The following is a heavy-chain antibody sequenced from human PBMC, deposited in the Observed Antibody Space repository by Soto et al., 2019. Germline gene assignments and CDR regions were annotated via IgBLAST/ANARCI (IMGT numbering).Heavy chain of an antibody. CDR1: GYTFTTYA. CDR3: ARVSGSGSYFPFDY. Sequence: QVQLVQSGAEEKEPGASVRVSCRASGYTFTTYAIHWVRQAPGQRLEWMGWINAGNGNTKYSQKFQDRVTITRDTSAITAYMDLSSLRSEDTAIYYCARVSGSGSYFPFDYWGQGTLVTVSS. J-gene: IGHJ4*02. D-gene: IGHD3-10*01. V-gene: IGHV1-3*05. CDR2: INAGNGNT.